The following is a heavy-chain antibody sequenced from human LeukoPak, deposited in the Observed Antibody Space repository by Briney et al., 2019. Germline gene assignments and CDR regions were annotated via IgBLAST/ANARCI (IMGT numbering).Heavy chain of an antibody. CDR1: GYSFSSYG. CDR3: ARAMGITGTSNSVYYYYGMDV. V-gene: IGHV1-69*04. CDR2: IIPILGIA. J-gene: IGHJ6*02. D-gene: IGHD1-20*01. Sequence: GASVKVSCTASGYSFSSYGISWVRQAPGQGLEWMGRIIPILGIANYAQKFQGRVTITADKSTSTAYMELSSLRSEDTAVYYCARAMGITGTSNSVYYYYGMDVWGQGTTVTVSS.